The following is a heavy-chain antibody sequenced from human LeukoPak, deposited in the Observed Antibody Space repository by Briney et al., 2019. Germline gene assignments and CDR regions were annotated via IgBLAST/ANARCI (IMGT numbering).Heavy chain of an antibody. CDR3: ARLLADCSSTSCPSPWGAFDI. CDR1: GGSISSSSYY. CDR2: IYYSGST. V-gene: IGHV4-39*01. J-gene: IGHJ3*02. D-gene: IGHD2-2*01. Sequence: SETLSLTCTVSGGSISSSSYYWGWIRQPPGKGLKWIGSIYYSGSTYYNPSLKSRVTISVDTSENQFSLKLSSVTAADTAVYYCARLLADCSSTSCPSPWGAFDIWGQGTMVTVSS.